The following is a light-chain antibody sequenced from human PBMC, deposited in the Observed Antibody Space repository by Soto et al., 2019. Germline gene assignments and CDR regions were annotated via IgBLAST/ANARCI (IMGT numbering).Light chain of an antibody. CDR2: DTS. CDR3: QQYHSAPLT. Sequence: DIVMTQSPDSLAVSLGERATINCKSSQSVFSSSAQRDYLAWFQQKAGQAPKTLIYDTSTREPGVPGRFSGSGSGTEFTLTITSLQAEDVATYYCQQYHSAPLTFGQGTKVEIK. V-gene: IGKV4-1*01. CDR1: QSVFSSSAQRDY. J-gene: IGKJ2*01.